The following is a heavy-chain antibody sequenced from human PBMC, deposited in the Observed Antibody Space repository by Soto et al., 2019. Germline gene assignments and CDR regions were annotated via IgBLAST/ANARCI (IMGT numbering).Heavy chain of an antibody. CDR2: ISWNSGSI. V-gene: IGHV3-9*01. CDR1: GFTFDDYA. J-gene: IGHJ4*02. CDR3: AKDITAAGTQEDY. Sequence: GGSLRLSCAASGFTFDDYAMHWVRQAPGKGLEWVSGISWNSGSIGYADSVKGRFTISRDNAKNSLYLQMNSLRAEDTALYYCAKDITAAGTQEDYWGQGTLVTFSS. D-gene: IGHD6-13*01.